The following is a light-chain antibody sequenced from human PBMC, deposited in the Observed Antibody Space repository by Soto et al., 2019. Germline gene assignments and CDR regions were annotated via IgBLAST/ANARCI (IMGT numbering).Light chain of an antibody. J-gene: IGKJ2*01. CDR1: QSISNW. V-gene: IGKV1-5*01. CDR2: DAS. Sequence: DIQMTQSPSTLSASVGDRVTITCRASQSISNWLAWYQQKPGKAPKVLIYDASSLESGVPSRFSGSGSGTEFSLTLSSLQPDDFAVYYCQQYDGYPITFGQGTKLEIK. CDR3: QQYDGYPIT.